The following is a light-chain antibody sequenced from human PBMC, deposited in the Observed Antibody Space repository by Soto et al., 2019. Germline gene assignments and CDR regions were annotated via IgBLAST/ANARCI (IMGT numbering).Light chain of an antibody. CDR1: SSNIGSNY. V-gene: IGLV1-47*01. CDR3: CSYAGSRTFV. J-gene: IGLJ3*02. CDR2: RNN. Sequence: QSVLTQPPSASGTPGQRVTISCSGSSSNIGSNYVYWYQQLPGTAPKLLIYRNNQRPSGVPDRFSGSKSGTSASLAISGLRSEDEAHYHCCSYAGSRTFVFGGGTKLTVL.